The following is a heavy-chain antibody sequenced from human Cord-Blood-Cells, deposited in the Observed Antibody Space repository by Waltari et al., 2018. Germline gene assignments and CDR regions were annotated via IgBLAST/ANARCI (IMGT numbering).Heavy chain of an antibody. V-gene: IGHV4-34*01. D-gene: IGHD2-15*01. CDR1: GGSFSGYY. CDR3: ARVVVVVAARWFDP. Sequence: QVQLQQWGAGLLKPSETLSLTCAVYGGSFSGYYWSWIRQPPGKGLEWIGEINHSGNNNSNPSLKSRVTISVDTSKNQFSLKLSSVTAADTAVYYCARVVVVVAARWFDPWGQGTLVTVSS. J-gene: IGHJ5*02. CDR2: INHSGNN.